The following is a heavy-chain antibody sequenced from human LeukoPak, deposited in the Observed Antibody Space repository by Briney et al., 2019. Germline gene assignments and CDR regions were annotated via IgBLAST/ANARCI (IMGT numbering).Heavy chain of an antibody. CDR2: ISGSRGAI. J-gene: IGHJ4*02. Sequence: PGGSLRLSCAASGFTFSSYEMNWVRQAPGKGLEWVSYISGSRGAIYYADSVKGRFTISKDNAKNSLYLQMNSRRAEDTAVYYCAGGSYGRAIFDYWGQGTLVTVSS. CDR1: GFTFSSYE. CDR3: AGGSYGRAIFDY. D-gene: IGHD4-17*01. V-gene: IGHV3-48*03.